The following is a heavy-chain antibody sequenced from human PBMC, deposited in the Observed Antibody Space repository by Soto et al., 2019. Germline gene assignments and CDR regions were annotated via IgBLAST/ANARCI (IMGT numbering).Heavy chain of an antibody. Sequence: PSETLSLTCTVSGGSISSYYWSWIRQPPGKGLEWIGYIYYSGSTNYNRSLKSRVTISVDTSKNQFSLKLSSVTAADTAVYYCARVWGYAFDYWGQGTLVTVSS. V-gene: IGHV4-59*01. J-gene: IGHJ4*02. D-gene: IGHD3-16*01. CDR2: IYYSGST. CDR1: GGSISSYY. CDR3: ARVWGYAFDY.